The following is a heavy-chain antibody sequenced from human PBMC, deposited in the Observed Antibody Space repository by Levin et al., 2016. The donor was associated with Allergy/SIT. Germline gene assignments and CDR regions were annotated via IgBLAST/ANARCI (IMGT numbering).Heavy chain of an antibody. CDR2: INSDGKTT. V-gene: IGHV3-74*01. J-gene: IGHJ4*02. D-gene: IGHD3-16*01. CDR3: ARASFDYVWGSLPLN. Sequence: VRQAPGKGLVWVSRINSDGKTTAYADSVKGRFTISRDNAKSTLYLQVNSLRPEDTAVYYCARASFDYVWGSLPLNWGQGTLVTVSS.